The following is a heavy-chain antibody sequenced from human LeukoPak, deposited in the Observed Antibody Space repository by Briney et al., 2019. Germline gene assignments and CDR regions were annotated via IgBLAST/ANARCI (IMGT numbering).Heavy chain of an antibody. D-gene: IGHD1-26*01. Sequence: ASVKVSCKASGYTFTGYYMHWVRQAPGQGLEWMGWINPNSGGTNYAQKFQGRVTMTRDTSISTAYMELSRLRSDDTAVYYRAIRGAGGSFGGYYFDYWGQGTLVTVSS. V-gene: IGHV1-2*02. CDR1: GYTFTGYY. CDR2: INPNSGGT. J-gene: IGHJ4*02. CDR3: AIRGAGGSFGGYYFDY.